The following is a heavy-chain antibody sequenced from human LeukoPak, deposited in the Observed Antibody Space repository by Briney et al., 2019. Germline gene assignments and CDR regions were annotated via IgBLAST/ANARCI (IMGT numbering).Heavy chain of an antibody. Sequence: ASETLSLTCTVSGGSMSRYHWGWIRQPPGKGLEWTGYIYYSGSTNYNPSLNSRVTISVDTSKNQFSLRLRSVTAADTAIYARAVSGRFDYWGQGTLVTVSS. J-gene: IGHJ4*02. CDR3: AVSGRFDY. V-gene: IGHV4-59*08. CDR1: GGSMSRYH. D-gene: IGHD6-19*01. CDR2: IYYSGST.